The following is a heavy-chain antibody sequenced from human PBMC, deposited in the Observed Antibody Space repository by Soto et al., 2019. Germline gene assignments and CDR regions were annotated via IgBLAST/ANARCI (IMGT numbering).Heavy chain of an antibody. CDR1: GYTFTSYG. D-gene: IGHD3-22*01. J-gene: IGHJ4*02. V-gene: IGHV1-18*01. CDR3: ARSYDYDSSGYFDY. Sequence: QVQLVQSGAEVKKPGASVKVSCKASGYTFTSYGISLVRQAPGQGLEWMGWISAYNGNTNYAQKLKGRVTMTTDTSTSTAYLELRSLRSDDTTVYYCARSYDYDSSGYFDYWGQGTLVTVSS. CDR2: ISAYNGNT.